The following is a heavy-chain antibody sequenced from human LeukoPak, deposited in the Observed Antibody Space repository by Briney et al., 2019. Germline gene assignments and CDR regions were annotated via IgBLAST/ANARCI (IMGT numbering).Heavy chain of an antibody. CDR1: GFTFSTYN. V-gene: IGHV3-21*06. D-gene: IGHD2-2*01. J-gene: IGHJ3*02. Sequence: GGSLRLSCAASGFTFSTYNMNWVRQAPGKGPEWVSSITSSSSYIYYADSVKGRFTISRDNAKNSLYLQMNSLRAEDTAVYYCARGHGVVAASDDAFDIWGQGTMVTVSS. CDR2: ITSSSSYI. CDR3: ARGHGVVAASDDAFDI.